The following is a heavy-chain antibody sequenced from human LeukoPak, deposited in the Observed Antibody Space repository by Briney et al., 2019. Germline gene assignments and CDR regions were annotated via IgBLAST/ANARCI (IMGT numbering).Heavy chain of an antibody. Sequence: PGGSLRLSCAASGFTFSSYWMSWVRQAPGKGLEWVANIKQDGSEKYYVDSVKGRFTISRDNAKNSLYLQMNSLRAEDTAVYYCAIEGILGYCSSTSCYYYYGMDVWGQGTTVTVSS. D-gene: IGHD2-2*01. V-gene: IGHV3-7*01. CDR2: IKQDGSEK. J-gene: IGHJ6*02. CDR3: AIEGILGYCSSTSCYYYYGMDV. CDR1: GFTFSSYW.